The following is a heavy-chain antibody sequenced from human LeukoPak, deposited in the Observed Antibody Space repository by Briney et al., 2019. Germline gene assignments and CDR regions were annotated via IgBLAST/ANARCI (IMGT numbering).Heavy chain of an antibody. Sequence: GGSLRLSCAASGFTFSSYWMHWVRQAPGKGLEWVSYISSSGSTIYYADSVKGRFTISRDNAKNSLYLQMNSLRAEDTAVYYCARVSAAAGTFDYWGQGTLVTVSS. J-gene: IGHJ4*02. V-gene: IGHV3-48*04. CDR3: ARVSAAAGTFDY. CDR2: ISSSGSTI. CDR1: GFTFSSYW. D-gene: IGHD6-13*01.